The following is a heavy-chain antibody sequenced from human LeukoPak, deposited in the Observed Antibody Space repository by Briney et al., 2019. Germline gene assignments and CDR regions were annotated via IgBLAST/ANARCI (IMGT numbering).Heavy chain of an antibody. CDR2: INPSGGST. V-gene: IGHV1-46*01. J-gene: IGHJ4*02. CDR3: ARAPDSSGQAPWRY. Sequence: GASVKVSCKASGYTFTRYYMHWVRQAPGQGLEWMGTINPSGGSTNYAQRFQGRVTMTRDTSTSTVYMELSSLRFEDTAVYYCARAPDSSGQAPWRYWGQGTLVTVSS. D-gene: IGHD6-19*01. CDR1: GYTFTRYY.